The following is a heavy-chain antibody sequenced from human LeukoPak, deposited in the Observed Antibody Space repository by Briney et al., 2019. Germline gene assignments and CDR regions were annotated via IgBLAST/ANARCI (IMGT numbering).Heavy chain of an antibody. CDR3: ARGRHYYDSKRYYFDY. CDR2: INHSGST. CDR1: GGFFSGYY. Sequence: SETLSLTCAVYGGFFSGYYWSWIRQPPGQGLEWIGEINHSGSTNYNPSLRSRVTISVDTSKNQFSLKLSSVTAADTAVYYCARGRHYYDSKRYYFDYWGQGTLVTVSS. J-gene: IGHJ4*02. V-gene: IGHV4-34*01. D-gene: IGHD3-22*01.